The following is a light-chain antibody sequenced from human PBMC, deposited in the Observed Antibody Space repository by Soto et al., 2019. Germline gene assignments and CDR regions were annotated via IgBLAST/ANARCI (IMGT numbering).Light chain of an antibody. V-gene: IGKV3D-20*02. Sequence: EIVLTQSPATLSLSPGERATLSCRATETISTNLAWYQQKPGQAPRLLIYGASSRATGIPDRFSGSGSGTDFTLTISGLQPEDFATYYCQQSYSSPYTFGPGTKVDIK. CDR1: ETISTN. J-gene: IGKJ3*01. CDR2: GAS. CDR3: QQSYSSPYT.